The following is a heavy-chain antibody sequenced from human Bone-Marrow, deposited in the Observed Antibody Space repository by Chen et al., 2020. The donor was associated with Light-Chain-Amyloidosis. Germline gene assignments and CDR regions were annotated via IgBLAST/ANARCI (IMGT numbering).Heavy chain of an antibody. V-gene: IGHV3-33*01. CDR1: GFTFRSHG. Sequence: QVQLVESGGGVVQPGRSLRLSCAASGFTFRSHGMHWVRQAPGKGLEWVAVIWYDGSNQYYADSVKGRFIISRDNSMNTLYLQMNSLRVEDTAVYYCARWADEKKMDVWGQGTTVTVSS. J-gene: IGHJ6*02. CDR2: IWYDGSNQ. CDR3: ARWADEKKMDV.